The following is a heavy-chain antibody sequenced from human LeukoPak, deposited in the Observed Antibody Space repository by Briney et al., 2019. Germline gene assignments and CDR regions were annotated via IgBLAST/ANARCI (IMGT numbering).Heavy chain of an antibody. CDR2: IIPILGIA. CDR1: GGTFSSYA. V-gene: IGHV1-69*04. CDR3: ASAKDNYYDKLFDY. J-gene: IGHJ4*02. Sequence: PGASVKVSCKASGGTFSSYAISWVRQAPGQGLEWMGRIIPILGIANYAQKFQGRVTITADKSTSTAYMELSSLRSEDTAVYYCASAKDNYYDKLFDYWGQGTLVTVSS. D-gene: IGHD3-22*01.